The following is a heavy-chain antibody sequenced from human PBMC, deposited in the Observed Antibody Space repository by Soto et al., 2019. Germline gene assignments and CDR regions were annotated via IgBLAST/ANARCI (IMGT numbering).Heavy chain of an antibody. CDR1: GFSFSHYA. CDR3: VIPHSDSSNAFDL. D-gene: IGHD3-22*01. CDR2: ISYDGDNQ. Sequence: QRQLVESGGGVVQPGRSLRLSCAASGFSFSHYAMHWVRQPPGKGLEWVALISYDGDNQYFTDSVRGRFTISRDNSKTTVYLEMNILRLDDTATYYCVIPHSDSSNAFDLWGQGTLVTVSS. V-gene: IGHV3-30-3*01. J-gene: IGHJ5*02.